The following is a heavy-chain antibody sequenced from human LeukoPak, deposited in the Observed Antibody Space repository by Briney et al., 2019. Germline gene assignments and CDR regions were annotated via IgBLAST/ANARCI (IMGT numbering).Heavy chain of an antibody. J-gene: IGHJ6*02. CDR1: GFTFSSYA. CDR2: ISYDGSNK. D-gene: IGHD4-17*01. CDR3: ARDPAMTTVYYYYGMDV. V-gene: IGHV3-30*04. Sequence: GGSLRLSCAASGFTFSSYAMHWVRQAPGKGLEGGAVISYDGSNKYYADCVKGRFTISRDNSKNTLYLQMNSLRAEDTAVYYCARDPAMTTVYYYYGMDVWGQGTTVTVSS.